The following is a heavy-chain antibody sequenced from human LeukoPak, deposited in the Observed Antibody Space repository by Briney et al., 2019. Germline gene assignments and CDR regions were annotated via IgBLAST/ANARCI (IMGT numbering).Heavy chain of an antibody. CDR1: GFTFDDYA. D-gene: IGHD3-10*01. CDR2: ISWNSGSI. Sequence: GRSLRLSCAASGFTFDDYAMHWVRQAPGKGLEWVSDISWNSGSIGYADSVKGRFTISRDNAKNSLYLQMNSLRAEDTALYYCAKALTGRYFDYWGQGTLVTVSS. CDR3: AKALTGRYFDY. V-gene: IGHV3-9*01. J-gene: IGHJ4*02.